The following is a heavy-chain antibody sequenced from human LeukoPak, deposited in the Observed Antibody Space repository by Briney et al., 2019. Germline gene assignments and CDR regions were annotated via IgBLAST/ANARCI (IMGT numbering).Heavy chain of an antibody. V-gene: IGHV1-8*01. CDR3: ARGLGAYYYGSGSAFDY. J-gene: IGHJ4*02. CDR2: MNPNSGNT. Sequence: ASVKVSCKASGYTFTSYDINWVRQATGQGLEWMGWMNPNSGNTGYAQKFQGRVTMTRNTSVSTAYMELSSLRSEDTAVYYCARGLGAYYYGSGSAFDYWGQGTLVTVSS. D-gene: IGHD3-10*01. CDR1: GYTFTSYD.